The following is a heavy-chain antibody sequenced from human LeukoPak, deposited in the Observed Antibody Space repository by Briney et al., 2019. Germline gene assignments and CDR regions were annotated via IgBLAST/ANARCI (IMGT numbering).Heavy chain of an antibody. CDR1: GGSISSYY. J-gene: IGHJ4*02. Sequence: SETLSLTCTVSGGSISSYYWTWIRQPPGKGLEWIGYIHYTGSTNYNRSLRSRVTISVDTSKNQFSLKLSSVTAADTAVYYCARNGGGYYDSSGYYPHWGQGTLVTVSS. CDR3: ARNGGGYYDSSGYYPH. CDR2: IHYTGST. D-gene: IGHD3-22*01. V-gene: IGHV4-59*12.